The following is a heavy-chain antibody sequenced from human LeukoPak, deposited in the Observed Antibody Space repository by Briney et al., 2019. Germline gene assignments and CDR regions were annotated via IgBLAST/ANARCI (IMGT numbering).Heavy chain of an antibody. CDR2: ISDDGSNK. Sequence: GGSLRLSCAASGFTFSSYGMHWVRQAPGKGLEWVAGISDDGSNKNYVDSVKGRVTISRDNSKNTLYLQMNSLRAEDTAVYYCAREADCSGGNCYRGAFDIWGQGTMITVSS. J-gene: IGHJ3*02. V-gene: IGHV3-30*03. CDR1: GFTFSSYG. CDR3: AREADCSGGNCYRGAFDI. D-gene: IGHD2-15*01.